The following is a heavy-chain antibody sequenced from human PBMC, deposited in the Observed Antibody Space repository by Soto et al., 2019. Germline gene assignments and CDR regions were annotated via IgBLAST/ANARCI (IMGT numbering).Heavy chain of an antibody. CDR2: MNPNSGNT. D-gene: IGHD2-15*01. CDR1: GYTFTSYD. Sequence: QVQLVQSGAEVKKPGASVKVSCKASGYTFTSYDINWVRQATGQGLEWMGWMNPNSGNTGYAQKFQGRVTMTRNTSIRTAYLELSSLRSEDTTVYYCARVRYCSDRFSYPWFSPCGQGTPVTFSS. CDR3: ARVRYCSDRFSYPWFSP. J-gene: IGHJ5*02. V-gene: IGHV1-8*01.